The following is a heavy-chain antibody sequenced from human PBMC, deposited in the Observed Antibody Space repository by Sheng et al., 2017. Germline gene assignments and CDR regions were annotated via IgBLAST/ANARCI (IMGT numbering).Heavy chain of an antibody. V-gene: IGHV4-34*01. CDR1: GGSFSGYY. CDR2: INHSGST. J-gene: IGHJ4*02. D-gene: IGHD3-22*01. Sequence: QVQLQQWGAGLLKPSETLSLTCAVYGGSFSGYYWSWIRQPPGKGLEWIGEINHSGSTNYNPSLKSRVTISVDTSKNQFSLKLSSVTAADTAVYYCARVPGFQYYYDSSGYRADYFDYWGQGTLVTVSS. CDR3: ARVPGFQYYYDSSGYRADYFDY.